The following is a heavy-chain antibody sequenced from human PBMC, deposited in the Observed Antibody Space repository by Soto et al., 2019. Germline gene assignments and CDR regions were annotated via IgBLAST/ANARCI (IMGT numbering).Heavy chain of an antibody. V-gene: IGHV3-23*01. CDR3: AKDRSSTSCYAFDY. Sequence: EVHLLESGGGLVQPVGSLRLSCAASGFTFRNYAMSWASQAPGKGLEWVSAISGSGGTTHYADSVKGRFTISRDNSKNTLYPQMNSLRVEDTAVYYCAKDRSSTSCYAFDYWGQGSLVTVSS. J-gene: IGHJ4*02. CDR2: ISGSGGTT. D-gene: IGHD2-2*01. CDR1: GFTFRNYA.